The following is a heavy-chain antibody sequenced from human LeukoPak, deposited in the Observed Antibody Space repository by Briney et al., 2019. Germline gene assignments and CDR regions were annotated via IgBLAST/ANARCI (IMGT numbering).Heavy chain of an antibody. CDR1: GGTFSSYA. V-gene: IGHV1-69*05. J-gene: IGHJ5*02. Sequence: GASGKVSCKAAGGTFSSYAISWLRQAPGQGLEWMGGSIPIFGPANYAQKFQGRVTITTDESTSTAYMELSSLRSEDTAVYYCARDLYYYASSGSSLDPWGQGTLVTVSS. CDR3: ARDLYYYASSGSSLDP. CDR2: SIPIFGPA. D-gene: IGHD3-22*01.